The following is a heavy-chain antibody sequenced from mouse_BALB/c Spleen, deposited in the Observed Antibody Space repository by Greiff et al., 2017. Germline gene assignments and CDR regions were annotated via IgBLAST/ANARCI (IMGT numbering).Heavy chain of an antibody. J-gene: IGHJ4*01. V-gene: IGHV3-5*02. Sequence: EVKLQESGPGLVKPSQTVSLTCTVTGISITTGNYRWSWIRQFPGNKLEWIGYIYYSGTITYNPSLTSRTTITRDTSKNQFFLEMNSLTAEDTATYYCARDHYLYAMDYWGQGTSVTVSS. CDR1: GISITTGNYR. CDR2: IYYSGTI. D-gene: IGHD1-2*01. CDR3: ARDHYLYAMDY.